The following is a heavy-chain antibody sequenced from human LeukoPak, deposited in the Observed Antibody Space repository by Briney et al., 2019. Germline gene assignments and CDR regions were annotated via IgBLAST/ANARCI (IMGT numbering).Heavy chain of an antibody. V-gene: IGHV3-7*01. Sequence: GGSLRLSCVASGIRFSALWMNWVRQAPGKGLELVASINEDGSEKYYVDSVKGRFTISRDNPKKSLYLQLNSLRVDDTAVYFCARDSDAYDYWGQGTPVTVSS. CDR2: INEDGSEK. CDR1: GIRFSALW. D-gene: IGHD2-2*01. CDR3: ARDSDAYDY. J-gene: IGHJ4*02.